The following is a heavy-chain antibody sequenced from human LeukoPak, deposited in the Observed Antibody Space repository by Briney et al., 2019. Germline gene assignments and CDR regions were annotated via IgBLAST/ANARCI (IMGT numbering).Heavy chain of an antibody. J-gene: IGHJ6*02. CDR2: IYYSGST. V-gene: IGHV4-59*01. CDR1: GGSISSYY. CDR3: ARVQYGSGSYKPPYYYGMDV. D-gene: IGHD3-10*01. Sequence: SETLSLTCTVSGGSISSYYWSWIRQPPGKGLEWIWYIYYSGSTNYNPSLKSRVTISVDTSKNQFSLKLSSVTAADTAVYYCARVQYGSGSYKPPYYYGMDVWGQGTTVTVSS.